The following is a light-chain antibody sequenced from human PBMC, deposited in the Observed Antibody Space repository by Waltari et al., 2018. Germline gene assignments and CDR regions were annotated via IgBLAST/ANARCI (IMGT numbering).Light chain of an antibody. Sequence: DIHDPQSPAFPPPSVGDRVTITCLASQSIGSYLNWYQPKPGKVPKLLIFAESSLQSGVPSRFSGSGSGTDFTLTIRSLTSEDFATYYCQQSFSVPWTFGQGTKVEIK. J-gene: IGKJ1*01. V-gene: IGKV1-39*01. CDR3: QQSFSVPWT. CDR1: QSIGSY. CDR2: AES.